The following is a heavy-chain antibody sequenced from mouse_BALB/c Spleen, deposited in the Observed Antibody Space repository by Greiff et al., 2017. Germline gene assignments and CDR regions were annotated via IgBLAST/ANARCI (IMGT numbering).Heavy chain of an antibody. CDR3: ARDRGGPLAY. Sequence: EVKLQESGGGLVKPGGSLKLSCAASGFTFSSYAMSWVRQSPEKRLEWVAEISSGGSYTYYPDTVTGRFTISRDNAKNNLYLEMSSLRSEDTDMYYCARDRGGPLAYWGQGTLVTVSA. D-gene: IGHD3-1*01. CDR1: GFTFSSYA. J-gene: IGHJ3*01. CDR2: ISSGGSYT. V-gene: IGHV5-9-4*01.